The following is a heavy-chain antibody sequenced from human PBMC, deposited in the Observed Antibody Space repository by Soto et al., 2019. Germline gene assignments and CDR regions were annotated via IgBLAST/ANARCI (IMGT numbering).Heavy chain of an antibody. CDR1: GYTFTSYD. CDR2: MNPNSGNT. J-gene: IGHJ4*02. CDR3: ARAIGYSSGWSPYYFDY. V-gene: IGHV1-8*01. D-gene: IGHD6-19*01. Sequence: ASVKVSCKASGYTFTSYDINWVRQATGQGLEWMGWMNPNSGNTGYAQKFQGRVTMTRNTSISTAYMELSSLRSEDTAVYYCARAIGYSSGWSPYYFDYWGQGTLVTVSS.